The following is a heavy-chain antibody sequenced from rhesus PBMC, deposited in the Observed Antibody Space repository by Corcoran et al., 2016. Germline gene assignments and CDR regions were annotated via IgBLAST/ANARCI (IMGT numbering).Heavy chain of an antibody. J-gene: IGHJ4*01. V-gene: IGHV4-122*02. D-gene: IGHD1-1-1*01. Sequence: QVQLQESGPGLVKPSETLSLTCAVSGGSISSGYYYWSRIRQPPGKGLEWIVYITYSGSTSYNPSLKSRVTISRDTSKNQFSLKLSSVTAADTAVYYCASIPYSWTFDYWGQGVLVTVSS. CDR2: ITYSGST. CDR1: GGSISSGYYY. CDR3: ASIPYSWTFDY.